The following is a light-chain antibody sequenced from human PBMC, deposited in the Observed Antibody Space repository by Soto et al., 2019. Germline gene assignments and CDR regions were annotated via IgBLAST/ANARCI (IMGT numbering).Light chain of an antibody. CDR3: QKYNKWPIT. V-gene: IGKV3-15*01. Sequence: EIVLTQSPGTLSLSPGERATLSCRTSQSVISTSLAWYQQKPGQAPRLLIYYTSTRATGFPARFSGGGSGTEFTLTISSLQSEDSAFYYCQKYNKWPITCGQGTRREIK. J-gene: IGKJ5*01. CDR2: YTS. CDR1: QSVIST.